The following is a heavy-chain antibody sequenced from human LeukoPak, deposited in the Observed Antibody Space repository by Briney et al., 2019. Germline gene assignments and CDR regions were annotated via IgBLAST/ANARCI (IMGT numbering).Heavy chain of an antibody. V-gene: IGHV4-39*01. CDR1: GGSISTNDYY. J-gene: IGHJ4*02. D-gene: IGHD3-22*01. CDR2: IYYSGST. CDR3: ARHYYVNSGFLSYFDY. Sequence: SETLSLTCTVSGGSISTNDYYWGWIRQPPGKGLEWIGNIYYSGSTYYNPSLRSRVTVSVDTSKNQFSLKLSSVTAADTAVYYCARHYYVNSGFLSYFDYWGQGTLVTVSS.